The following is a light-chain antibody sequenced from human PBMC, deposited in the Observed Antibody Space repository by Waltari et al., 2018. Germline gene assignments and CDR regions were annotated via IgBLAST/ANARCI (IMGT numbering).Light chain of an antibody. J-gene: IGLJ3*02. CDR1: YSNIGNYV. Sequence: SVLTQPPSASGAPGPRVTISCSGTYSNIGNYVANWSQQLPGKAPKLLIYRDDQRPSGVPDRFSASKSGSSASLAIGGLQSEDEADYYCASWDDRLNGHWVFGGGTKVTVL. CDR3: ASWDDRLNGHWV. CDR2: RDD. V-gene: IGLV1-44*01.